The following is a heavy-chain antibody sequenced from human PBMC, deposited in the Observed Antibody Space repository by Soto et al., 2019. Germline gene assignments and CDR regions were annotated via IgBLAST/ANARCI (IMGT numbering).Heavy chain of an antibody. CDR3: ARSPVTIFGVVIIWFDP. D-gene: IGHD3-3*01. CDR2: INAGNGNT. CDR1: GYTFTSYA. V-gene: IGHV1-3*01. J-gene: IGHJ5*02. Sequence: QVQLVQSGAEVKKPGASVKVSCKASGYTFTSYAMHWVRQAPGQRLEWMGWINAGNGNTKYSQKFQGRVTITRDTSASTAYMELSSLRSEDTAVYYCARSPVTIFGVVIIWFDPWGQGTLVTVSS.